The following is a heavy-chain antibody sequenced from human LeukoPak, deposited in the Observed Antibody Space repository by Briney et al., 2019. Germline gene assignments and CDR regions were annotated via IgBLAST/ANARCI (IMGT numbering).Heavy chain of an antibody. V-gene: IGHV4-59*05. CDR1: GGSISSYY. Sequence: SETLSLTCTVSGGSISSYYWSWIRQPPGKGLEWIGSIYYSGSTYYNPSLKSRVTISVDTSKNQFSLKLSSVTAADTAVYYCARFEWDHYFDYWGQGTLVTVSS. CDR3: ARFEWDHYFDY. CDR2: IYYSGST. D-gene: IGHD1-26*01. J-gene: IGHJ4*02.